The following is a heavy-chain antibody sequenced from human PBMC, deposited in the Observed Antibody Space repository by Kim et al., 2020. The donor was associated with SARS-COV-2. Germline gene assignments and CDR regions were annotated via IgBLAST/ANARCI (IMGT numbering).Heavy chain of an antibody. CDR2: NGNT. J-gene: IGHJ4*02. Sequence: NGNTIHSQKFQGRVTFTTDTSASTAYMELSFLRSEDSAVYYCLGGFYFDYWGQGTLVTVSS. D-gene: IGHD3-16*01. CDR3: LGGFYFDY. V-gene: IGHV1-3*01.